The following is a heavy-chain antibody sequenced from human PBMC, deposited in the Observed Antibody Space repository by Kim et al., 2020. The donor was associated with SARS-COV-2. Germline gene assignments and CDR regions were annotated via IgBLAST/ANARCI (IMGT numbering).Heavy chain of an antibody. J-gene: IGHJ3*01. D-gene: IGHD3-22*01. Sequence: KPSRKSRVTISVDTSKNQSSLKLTSVTAADTAMFYCARALNYYDSRGAFDVWSQGTMVTVSS. V-gene: IGHV4-34*01. CDR3: ARALNYYDSRGAFDV.